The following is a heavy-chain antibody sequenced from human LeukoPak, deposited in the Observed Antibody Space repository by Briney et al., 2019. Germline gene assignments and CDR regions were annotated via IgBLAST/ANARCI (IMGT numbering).Heavy chain of an antibody. Sequence: GASVKVSCKASGGTFSSYAISWVRQAPGQGLEWMGRIIPILGIANYAQKFQGRVTITADKSTSTAYMELSSLRSEDTAVYYCARVPLATKDYHFDYWGQGTLVTVSS. CDR3: ARVPLATKDYHFDY. J-gene: IGHJ4*02. CDR1: GGTFSSYA. CDR2: IIPILGIA. D-gene: IGHD5-24*01. V-gene: IGHV1-69*04.